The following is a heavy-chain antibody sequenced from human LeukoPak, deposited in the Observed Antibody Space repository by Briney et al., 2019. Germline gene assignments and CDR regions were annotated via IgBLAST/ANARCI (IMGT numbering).Heavy chain of an antibody. D-gene: IGHD1-20*01. Sequence: ASVKVSCKASGYTFTSYDINWVRQATGQGLEWMGWMNPNSGNTGYAQKLQGRVTMTTDTSTSTAYMELRSLRSDDTAVYYCARGSDRYFNYWGRGTLVTVSS. V-gene: IGHV1-8*01. CDR1: GYTFTSYD. J-gene: IGHJ4*02. CDR3: ARGSDRYFNY. CDR2: MNPNSGNT.